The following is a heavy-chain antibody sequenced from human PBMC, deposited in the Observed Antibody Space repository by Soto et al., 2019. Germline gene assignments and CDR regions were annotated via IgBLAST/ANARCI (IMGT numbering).Heavy chain of an antibody. CDR2: ISSSSSTI. Sequence: EVQLVESGGGLVQPGGSLRLSCAASGFTFSSYSMKWVRQAPGKGLEWVSYISSSSSTIYYADSVKGRFTISRDNANNSRYLLMNSLRAEDTAVYYCARHPERRAEIGWFDPWGQGTKVTVSS. CDR3: ARHPERRAEIGWFDP. J-gene: IGHJ5*02. D-gene: IGHD6-13*01. V-gene: IGHV3-48*01. CDR1: GFTFSSYS.